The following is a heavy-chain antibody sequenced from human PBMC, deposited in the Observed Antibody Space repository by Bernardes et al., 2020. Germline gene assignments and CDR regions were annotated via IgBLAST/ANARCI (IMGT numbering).Heavy chain of an antibody. V-gene: IGHV4-38-2*02. CDR2: IYHSGST. CDR1: GYSISSGYY. J-gene: IGHJ6*02. D-gene: IGHD1-26*01. Sequence: SETLSLTCAVSGYSISSGYYWGWIRQPPGKGLEWIGSIYHSGSTYYNPSLKSRVTISVDTSKNQFSLKLSSVTAADTAVYYCARDGGKRWGWGLGSYVDYYGMDVWGQGTTVTVSS. CDR3: ARDGGKRWGWGLGSYVDYYGMDV.